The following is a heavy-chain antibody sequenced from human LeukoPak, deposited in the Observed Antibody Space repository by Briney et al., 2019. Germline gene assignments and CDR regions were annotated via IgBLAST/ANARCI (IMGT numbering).Heavy chain of an antibody. Sequence: ASVKVSCKASGYTFTSYDIHWVRQATGLGLEWMGWINPDSDNTDYAQKFQARVTITRNTSISTAYMELSGLRSEDAAVYYCAIGAVGFDYWGQGTLVTVSS. CDR2: INPDSDNT. D-gene: IGHD6-19*01. CDR1: GYTFTSYD. J-gene: IGHJ4*02. V-gene: IGHV1-8*01. CDR3: AIGAVGFDY.